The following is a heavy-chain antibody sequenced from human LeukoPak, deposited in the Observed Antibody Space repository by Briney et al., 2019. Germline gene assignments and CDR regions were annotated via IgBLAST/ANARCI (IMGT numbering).Heavy chain of an antibody. V-gene: IGHV1-8*01. CDR2: MNPNSGNT. CDR1: GYTFTSYD. CDR3: ASSLLAAADAFDI. J-gene: IGHJ3*02. Sequence: ASVKVSCKASGYTFTSYDINWVRQATGQGLEWMGWMNPNSGNTGYAQKFQGRVTMTRNTSISTAYMELSSPRSEDTAVYYCASSLLAAADAFDIWGQGTMVTVSS. D-gene: IGHD6-13*01.